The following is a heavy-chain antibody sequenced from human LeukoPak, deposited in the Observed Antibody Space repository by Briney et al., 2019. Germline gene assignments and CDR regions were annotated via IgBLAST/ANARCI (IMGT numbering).Heavy chain of an antibody. J-gene: IGHJ6*04. CDR2: IVGGDGGT. CDR1: GFPISTNG. CDR3: AELGITMIGGV. Sequence: SGGSLRLSCAASGFPISTNGMSWVRQAPGKGLEWVSGIVGGDGGTYYADSVKGRFIISRDNARKSLYLQMHSLRAEDTAVYYCAELGITMIGGVWGKGTTVTISS. V-gene: IGHV3-23*01. D-gene: IGHD3-10*02.